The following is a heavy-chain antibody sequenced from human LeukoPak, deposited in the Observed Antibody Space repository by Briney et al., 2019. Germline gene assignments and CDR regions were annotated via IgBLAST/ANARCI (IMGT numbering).Heavy chain of an antibody. CDR3: ARSVGATTDWFDP. J-gene: IGHJ5*02. CDR1: GFTFSSNG. Sequence: GRSLRLSCAASGFTFSSNGMCWVRRAPGKGLEWVAVIWYDGSNKYYADSVKGRFTISRDNSKNTLYLEMNSLRGEDTAVYYCARSVGATTDWFDPWGQGTQVIVSS. CDR2: IWYDGSNK. D-gene: IGHD1-26*01. V-gene: IGHV3-33*01.